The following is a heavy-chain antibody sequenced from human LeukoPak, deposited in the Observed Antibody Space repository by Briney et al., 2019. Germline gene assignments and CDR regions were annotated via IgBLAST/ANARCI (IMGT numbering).Heavy chain of an antibody. J-gene: IGHJ5*02. CDR1: GFTFSDYH. D-gene: IGHD6-13*01. Sequence: GGSLRLSCAAFGFTFSDYHMSWIRQAPGKGLEWVSYTSGSGRITYYADSVKGRFTISRDNAKNSLYLQMISLRAEDTAVYHCARWDLTAAAGTARFDPWGQGTLVTVSS. CDR2: TSGSGRIT. V-gene: IGHV3-11*04. CDR3: ARWDLTAAAGTARFDP.